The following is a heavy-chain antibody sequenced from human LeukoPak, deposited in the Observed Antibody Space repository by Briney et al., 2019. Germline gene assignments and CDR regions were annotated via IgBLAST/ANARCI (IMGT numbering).Heavy chain of an antibody. D-gene: IGHD2-15*01. J-gene: IGHJ4*02. CDR1: SFDFIGTW. CDR3: VAVAAHYLRGGSCHYYIY. Sequence: GGSLRLSRAASSFDFIGTWMTWVRQAPGKGLEWVGRIKSNSAGGTADYAAPVQGRFTISRDDSKDTLYLQMNSLKTEDTAVYYCVAVAAHYLRGGSCHYYIYWGQGTLVTVSS. CDR2: IKSNSAGGTA. V-gene: IGHV3-15*01.